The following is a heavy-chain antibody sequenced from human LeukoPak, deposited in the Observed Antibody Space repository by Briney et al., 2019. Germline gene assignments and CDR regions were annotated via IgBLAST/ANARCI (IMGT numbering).Heavy chain of an antibody. V-gene: IGHV1-8*01. CDR3: ARGLAIFGVVDAFDI. CDR1: GYTFTSYD. Sequence: ASVKVSCKASGYTFTSYDFNWVRQATGQGLEWMGWMNPNSGNTGYAQKFQGRVTITRNTSISTAYMELSSLRSEDTAVYYCARGLAIFGVVDAFDIWGQGTMVTVSS. J-gene: IGHJ3*02. CDR2: MNPNSGNT. D-gene: IGHD3-3*01.